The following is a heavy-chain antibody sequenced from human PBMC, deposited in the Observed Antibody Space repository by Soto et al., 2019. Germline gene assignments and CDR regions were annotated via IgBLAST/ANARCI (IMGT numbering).Heavy chain of an antibody. CDR3: AHGGIGYCSGGSCYSVGGYYY. CDR2: ISYDGSNK. CDR1: GFTFSSYG. Sequence: GGSLRLSCAASGFTFSSYGMHWVRQAPGKGLEWVAVISYDGSNKYYADSVKGRFTISRDNSKNTLYLQMNSLRAEDTAVYYCAHGGIGYCSGGSCYSVGGYYYWGQGTLVTVSS. J-gene: IGHJ4*02. D-gene: IGHD2-15*01. V-gene: IGHV3-30*03.